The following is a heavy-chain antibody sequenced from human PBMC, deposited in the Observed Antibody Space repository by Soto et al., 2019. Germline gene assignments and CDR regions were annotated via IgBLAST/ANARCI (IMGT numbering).Heavy chain of an antibody. CDR3: ARDLWGYCGTDCYPLDV. CDR1: GDSISNYY. V-gene: IGHV4-59*01. CDR2: FYNSGNT. D-gene: IGHD2-21*02. J-gene: IGHJ6*02. Sequence: SETLSLTCTVSGDSISNYYWTWIRQPPGKGLEWIGCFYNSGNTNYNPSLKSRVTISVDTSNNQFSLRVNSVTAADTAVYYCARDLWGYCGTDCYPLDVWGQGTTVTVSS.